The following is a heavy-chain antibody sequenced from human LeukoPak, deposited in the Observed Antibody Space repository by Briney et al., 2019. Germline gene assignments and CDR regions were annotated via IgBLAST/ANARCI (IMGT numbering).Heavy chain of an antibody. CDR2: IYPGDSDT. V-gene: IGHV5-51*01. CDR1: GYSFTSYW. D-gene: IGHD3-10*01. CDR3: AKYGSGSKYYYYYGMDV. Sequence: GESLKISCKGSGYSFTSYWIGWVRQMPGKGLEWMGIIYPGDSDTRYSPSFQGQVTTSADKSISTAYLQWSGLKASDTAMYYCAKYGSGSKYYYYYGMDVWGQGTTVTVSS. J-gene: IGHJ6*02.